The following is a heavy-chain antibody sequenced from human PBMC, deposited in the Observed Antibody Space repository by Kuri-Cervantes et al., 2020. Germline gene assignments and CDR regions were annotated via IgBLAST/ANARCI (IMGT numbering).Heavy chain of an antibody. CDR2: IFSNDEK. D-gene: IGHD5-18*01. CDR1: GFSLSNARMG. CDR3: AHIGYSYGYAGDY. Sequence: SGPTLVKPTETLTLTCTVSGFSLSNARMGVSWIRQPPGKALEWLAHIFSNDEKSYSTSLKSRLTITKDTSKNQVVLTMTNMDPVDTAAYYCAHIGYSYGYAGDYWGQGTLVTVSS. J-gene: IGHJ4*02. V-gene: IGHV2-26*01.